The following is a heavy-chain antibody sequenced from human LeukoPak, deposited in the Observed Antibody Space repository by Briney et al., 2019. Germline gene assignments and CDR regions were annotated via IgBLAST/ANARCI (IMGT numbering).Heavy chain of an antibody. D-gene: IGHD6-13*01. CDR2: IKQDGSEK. CDR3: AREGAAAYFDY. CDR1: GFTFSSYL. J-gene: IGHJ4*02. V-gene: IGHV3-7*01. Sequence: GGSLRLSCAASGFTFSSYLMSWVRQAPGKGLEWVANIKQDGSEKYYVDSVKGRFTISRDNAKNSLYLQMNSLRAEDTAVYYCAREGAAAYFDYWGQGTLVTVSS.